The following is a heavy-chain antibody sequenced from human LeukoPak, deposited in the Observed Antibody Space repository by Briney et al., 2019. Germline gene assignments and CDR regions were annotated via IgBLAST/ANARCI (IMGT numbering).Heavy chain of an antibody. Sequence: PSETLSLTCAVYGXXLNSYYWSWIRXPPGKGLEWIGEIHESGSTEYNPSLKSRVTISMVPSKQQFSLSLTSVTAADTAVYYCARGAWATRLGSWGLGTPVIVSS. D-gene: IGHD2-15*01. CDR3: ARGAWATRLGS. CDR2: IHESGST. V-gene: IGHV4-34*01. J-gene: IGHJ4*02. CDR1: GXXLNSYY.